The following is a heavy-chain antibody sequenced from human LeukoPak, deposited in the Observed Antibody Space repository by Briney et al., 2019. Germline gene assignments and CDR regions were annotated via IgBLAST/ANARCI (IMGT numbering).Heavy chain of an antibody. CDR2: ISSSSTI. V-gene: IGHV3-48*02. CDR3: ARDQTTMVRGAIPLSFDV. J-gene: IGHJ6*02. CDR1: GFTFSSYS. Sequence: GGPLRLSCAASGFTFSSYSMNWVRQAPGKGLEWVSYISSSSTIYYADSVRGRFTISRDNAKNSLYLQMNSLRDEDTAVYYCARDQTTMVRGAIPLSFDVWGQGTTVTVSS. D-gene: IGHD3-10*01.